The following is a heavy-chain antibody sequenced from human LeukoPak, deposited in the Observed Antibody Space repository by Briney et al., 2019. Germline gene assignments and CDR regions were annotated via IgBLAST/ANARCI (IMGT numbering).Heavy chain of an antibody. V-gene: IGHV4-34*01. CDR2: INHSGST. D-gene: IGHD1-26*01. CDR1: GGSLSGYY. CDR3: ARDGRISPYSGMDV. Sequence: PSETLSLTCAVYGGSLSGYYWGWIRQPPGKGLEWIGEINHSGSTNYNPSLKSRVTISVDRSKNQFSLKLTSVTPADTAVYYCARDGRISPYSGMDVWGQGTTVTVSS. J-gene: IGHJ6*02.